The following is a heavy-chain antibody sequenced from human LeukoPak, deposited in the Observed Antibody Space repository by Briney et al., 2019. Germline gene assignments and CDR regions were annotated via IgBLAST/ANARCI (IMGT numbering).Heavy chain of an antibody. D-gene: IGHD6-13*01. V-gene: IGHV3-9*03. CDR1: GFTFDDYA. Sequence: GGSLRLSCAAFGFTFDDYAMHWVRQAPGKGLEWVSGISWNSGSIGYADSVKGRFTISRDNAKNSLNLQMNSLRAEDMALYYCSKSHLAAAGLGYFDYWGQGTLVTVSS. CDR2: ISWNSGSI. J-gene: IGHJ4*02. CDR3: SKSHLAAAGLGYFDY.